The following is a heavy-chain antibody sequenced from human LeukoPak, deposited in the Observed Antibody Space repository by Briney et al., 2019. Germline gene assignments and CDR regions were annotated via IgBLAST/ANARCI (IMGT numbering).Heavy chain of an antibody. CDR3: AREESQSHYYYGSGSYFYY. V-gene: IGHV1-2*02. D-gene: IGHD3-10*01. J-gene: IGHJ4*02. Sequence: ASVKVSFKASGYTFTVYYIHWVRQAPGQGLEWLGWINPYSGDTNYTQSFQGRVTITRDTSITTVYMELSRLRSDDTAVYYCAREESQSHYYYGSGSYFYYWGQGTLVTVSS. CDR1: GYTFTVYY. CDR2: INPYSGDT.